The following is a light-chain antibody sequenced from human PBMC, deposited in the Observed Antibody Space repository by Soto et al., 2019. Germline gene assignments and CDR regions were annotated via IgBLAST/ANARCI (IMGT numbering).Light chain of an antibody. J-gene: IGLJ3*02. Sequence: QSALTQPASVSGSPGQSITISCTGTSSDVGGYNYVSWYQLHPGKAPKLMIYDVTKRPSGVPDRFSGSKSGNTASLTISGLQADDEADYYCCSYAGRYTWVFGGGTQLTVL. CDR2: DVT. CDR1: SSDVGGYNY. V-gene: IGLV2-11*01. CDR3: CSYAGRYTWV.